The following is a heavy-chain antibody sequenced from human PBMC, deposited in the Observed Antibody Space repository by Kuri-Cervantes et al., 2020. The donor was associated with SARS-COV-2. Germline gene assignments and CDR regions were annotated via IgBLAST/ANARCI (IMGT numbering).Heavy chain of an antibody. Sequence: ESLKISWAVYGGSFSGYQWSWIRQTPGMGLEWIGQINDSGATKYNPSLKSRVIVSMDKSKNQFSLKLSSVTAADTAVYYCARGVPGYWGQGSLVTVSS. J-gene: IGHJ4*02. CDR3: ARGVPGY. CDR1: GGSFSGYQ. D-gene: IGHD6-6*01. V-gene: IGHV4-34*01. CDR2: INDSGAT.